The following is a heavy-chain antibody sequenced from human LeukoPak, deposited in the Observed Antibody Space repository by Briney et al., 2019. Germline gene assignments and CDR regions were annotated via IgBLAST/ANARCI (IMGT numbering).Heavy chain of an antibody. CDR3: VKGGSSSHNWFDP. J-gene: IGHJ5*02. D-gene: IGHD6-13*01. CDR2: IRNDGSKD. Sequence: GGSLRLSCAASGFTFRDFVMHWVRQAPGKGLGWVAFIRNDGSKDYYPDSVKGRFTISRDNSRTTLYLQMHSLRIEDTAVYYCVKGGSSSHNWFDPWGQGILVTVSS. V-gene: IGHV3-30*02. CDR1: GFTFRDFV.